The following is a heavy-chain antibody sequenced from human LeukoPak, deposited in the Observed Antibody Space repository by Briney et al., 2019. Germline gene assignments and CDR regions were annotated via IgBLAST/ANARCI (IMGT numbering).Heavy chain of an antibody. V-gene: IGHV3-48*04. J-gene: IGHJ4*02. CDR1: GFTFSSYA. Sequence: PGGSLRLSCAASGFTFSSYAMSWVRQAPGKGLEWVSYISSSSSTIYYADSVKGRFTISRDNAKNSLYLQMNSLRAEDTAVYYCARDHYYGSGSYLGYWGQGTLVTVSS. CDR2: ISSSSSTI. CDR3: ARDHYYGSGSYLGY. D-gene: IGHD3-10*01.